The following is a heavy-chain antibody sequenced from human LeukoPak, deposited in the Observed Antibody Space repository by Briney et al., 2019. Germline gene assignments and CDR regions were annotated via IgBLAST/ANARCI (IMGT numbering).Heavy chain of an antibody. V-gene: IGHV1-69*05. CDR1: GGTFSSYA. J-gene: IGHJ6*03. CDR2: IIPIFGTA. Sequence: SVKVSCKASGGTFSSYAISWVRQAPGQGLEWMGGIIPIFGTANYAQKLQGRVTMTTDTSTSTAYMELRSLRSDDTAVYYCARVRNYYGSGSSYYYYYMDVWGKGTTVTISS. D-gene: IGHD3-10*01. CDR3: ARVRNYYGSGSSYYYYYMDV.